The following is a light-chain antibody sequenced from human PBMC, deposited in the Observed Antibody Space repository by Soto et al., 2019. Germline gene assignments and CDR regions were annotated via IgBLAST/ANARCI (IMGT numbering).Light chain of an antibody. CDR1: SSDVGDYNY. V-gene: IGLV2-14*01. CDR2: EVS. J-gene: IGLJ2*01. CDR3: SSYRSSSPVI. Sequence: QSALTQPASVSGSPGQSITISCTGTSSDVGDYNYVSWYQQHPGKAPKLMIYEVSNRPSGVSNRFSGSKSGNTAFLTISGLQAEDEADYHCSSYRSSSPVIFGGGTKLTVL.